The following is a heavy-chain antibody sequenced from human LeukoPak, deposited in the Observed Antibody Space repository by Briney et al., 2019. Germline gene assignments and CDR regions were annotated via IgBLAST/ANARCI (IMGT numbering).Heavy chain of an antibody. J-gene: IGHJ4*02. V-gene: IGHV3-23*01. CDR3: AKLSPPSQYDFWSGYYIDY. CDR2: ISGSGGST. Sequence: PGGSLRLSCAASGFTFSSYAMSWVRQAPGKGLEWVSAISGSGGSTYYADSVKGRFTISRDNSKNTLYLQMNSLRAEDTAVYYCAKLSPPSQYDFWSGYYIDYWGQGTLVTGSS. D-gene: IGHD3-3*01. CDR1: GFTFSSYA.